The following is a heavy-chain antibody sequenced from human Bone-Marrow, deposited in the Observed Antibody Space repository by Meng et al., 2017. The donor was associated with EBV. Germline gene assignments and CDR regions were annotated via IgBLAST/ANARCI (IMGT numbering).Heavy chain of an antibody. D-gene: IGHD6-13*01. CDR2: INHSGST. Sequence: QVQVQEGGAGLLKPSETLSLTSAVFVGSFSGYYWSWIRQPPGKGLEWIGEINHSGSTNYNPSLKSRVTISVDTSKNQFSLKLSSVTAADTAVYYCARGRGYSSPNFDYWGQGTLVTVSS. V-gene: IGHV4-34*01. CDR3: ARGRGYSSPNFDY. CDR1: VGSFSGYY. J-gene: IGHJ4*02.